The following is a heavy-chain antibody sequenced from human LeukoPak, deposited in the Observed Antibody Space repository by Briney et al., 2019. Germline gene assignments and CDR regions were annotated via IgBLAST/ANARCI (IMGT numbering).Heavy chain of an antibody. Sequence: PGGSLRLSCAASGFTFSSYGMHWVRQAPGKGLEWVAFIRYDGSNKYYADSVKGRFTISRDNSKNTLYLQMNSLRAEDTAVYYCAKDREYISSAFDYWGQGTLVTVSS. J-gene: IGHJ4*02. V-gene: IGHV3-30*02. CDR1: GFTFSSYG. D-gene: IGHD6-6*01. CDR2: IRYDGSNK. CDR3: AKDREYISSAFDY.